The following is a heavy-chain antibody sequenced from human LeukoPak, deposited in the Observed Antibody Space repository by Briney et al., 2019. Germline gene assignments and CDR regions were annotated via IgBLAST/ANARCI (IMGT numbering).Heavy chain of an antibody. CDR3: AKIGYYDSSGLDY. D-gene: IGHD3-22*01. CDR1: GFTFSSYG. V-gene: IGHV3-30*02. J-gene: IGHJ4*02. CDR2: IRYDGSNK. Sequence: PGGSLRLSCAASGFTFSSYGMHWVRQAPGKGLEWVAFIRYDGSNKYYADSVKGRFTISRDNSKNTLYLQMNSLRAEDTAVYYCAKIGYYDSSGLDYWGQGTLVTVSS.